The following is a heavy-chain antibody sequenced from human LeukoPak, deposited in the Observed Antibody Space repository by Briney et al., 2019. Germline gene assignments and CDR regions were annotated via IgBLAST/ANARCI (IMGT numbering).Heavy chain of an antibody. V-gene: IGHV3-30*03. D-gene: IGHD1-1*01. Sequence: GGSLRLSCAASGFTFDNYAMHWVRQAPGKGLEWVALISYDGDDISYTDSVKGRFTISRDNSKKTLYLQMNSLRSHDTAVYYCARTSTTFFDYWGQGTLVTVSS. CDR1: GFTFDNYA. J-gene: IGHJ4*02. CDR2: ISYDGDDI. CDR3: ARTSTTFFDY.